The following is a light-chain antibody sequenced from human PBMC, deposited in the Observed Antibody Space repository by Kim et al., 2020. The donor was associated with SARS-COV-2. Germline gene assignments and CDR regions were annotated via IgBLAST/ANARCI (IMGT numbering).Light chain of an antibody. J-gene: IGKJ1*01. CDR2: GAS. Sequence: DIQMTQSPSSLSASVGDRVTITCRASQIIRTYLNWYQQKPGKAPKLLISGASNLQSGVPSRFSGSGSGTDFTLTISSLQPEVYATYSSQQSYNTPWTFGQGTKVDIK. CDR1: QIIRTY. V-gene: IGKV1-39*01. CDR3: QQSYNTPWT.